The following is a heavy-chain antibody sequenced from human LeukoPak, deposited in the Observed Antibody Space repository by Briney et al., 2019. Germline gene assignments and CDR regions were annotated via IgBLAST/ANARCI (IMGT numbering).Heavy chain of an antibody. V-gene: IGHV3-7*01. J-gene: IGHJ4*02. CDR3: ARDRSLRHFDY. CDR2: IKQDGSEK. CDR1: GFTFSNYW. Sequence: GGSLRVSCAASGFTFSNYWMSWVRQAPGKGLEWVANIKQDGSEKCYVDSVKGRFTISRDNAKNSLYLQMNSLRAEDTAVYYCARDRSLRHFDYWGQGTLVTVSS.